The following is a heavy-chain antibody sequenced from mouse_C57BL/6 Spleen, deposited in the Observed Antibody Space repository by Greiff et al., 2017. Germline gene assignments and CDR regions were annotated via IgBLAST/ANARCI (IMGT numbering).Heavy chain of an antibody. CDR2: IDPGSGST. J-gene: IGHJ1*03. V-gene: IGHV1-55*01. CDR1: GYTFTSYW. Sequence: QVQLQQPGAELVKPGASVKMSCKASGYTFTSYWITWVKQRPGQGLEWIGDIDPGSGSTNYNEKFKSKATLTVDTSSSTAYMQLSSLTSEDSAVYYCARGGYGSSPYWYFDVWGTGTTVTVSS. D-gene: IGHD1-1*01. CDR3: ARGGYGSSPYWYFDV.